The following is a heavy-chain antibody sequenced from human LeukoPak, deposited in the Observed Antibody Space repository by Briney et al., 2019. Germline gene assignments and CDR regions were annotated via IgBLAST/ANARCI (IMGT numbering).Heavy chain of an antibody. J-gene: IGHJ4*02. CDR3: AKGFIAVADHLDY. CDR1: GFTFSSSA. CDR2: ITVGGTGA. Sequence: GGSLRLSCAASGFTFSSSAMSWVRQAPGEGLEWVSSITVGGTGAYYADSVKGRFTISRDNSKNTLYLQMNSLRAEDTAVYYCAKGFIAVADHLDYWGQGTLVTVSS. V-gene: IGHV3-23*01. D-gene: IGHD6-19*01.